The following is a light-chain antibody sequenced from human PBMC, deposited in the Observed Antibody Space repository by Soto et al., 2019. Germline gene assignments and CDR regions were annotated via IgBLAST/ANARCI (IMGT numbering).Light chain of an antibody. CDR1: TSNIGAGYD. CDR3: QSYDTTLSGEL. CDR2: DNT. V-gene: IGLV1-40*01. J-gene: IGLJ7*01. Sequence: QPVLTQPPSVSGAPGQRVTISCTGSTSNIGAGYDVHWYQQLPGTAPKLLIYDNTNRPSGVPDRFSGSKSGTSASLAITGLQAEDEADYYCQSYDTTLSGELFGGGTQLTVL.